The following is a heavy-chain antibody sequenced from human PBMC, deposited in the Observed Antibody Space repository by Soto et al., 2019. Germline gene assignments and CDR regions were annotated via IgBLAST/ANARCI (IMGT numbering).Heavy chain of an antibody. CDR1: GGSFSGYY. D-gene: IGHD6-6*01. J-gene: IGHJ4*02. CDR3: ASSAARGDFDY. V-gene: IGHV4-34*01. CDR2: INHSGST. Sequence: PSETLSLTCAVYGGSFSGYYWSWIRQPPGKGLEWIGEINHSGSTNYNPSLKSRVTISVDTSKNQFSLKLSSVTAADTAVYYCASSAARGDFDYWGQGTLVTVSS.